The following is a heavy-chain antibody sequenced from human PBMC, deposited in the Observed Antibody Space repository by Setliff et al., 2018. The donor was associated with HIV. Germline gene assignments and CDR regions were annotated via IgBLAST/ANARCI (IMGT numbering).Heavy chain of an antibody. CDR2: IAPSSGGI. D-gene: IGHD1-20*01. CDR3: ARSDISGTGYFDS. J-gene: IGHJ4*02. CDR1: GYTFTSYI. Sequence: EASVKVSCKASGYTFTSYILHWVRQAAGQGLEWVGRIAPSSGGIHYAQKFQDRVTMTRDTSTSTVYMDLSRLRSADTAVYHCARSDISGTGYFDSWGQGTLVTVSS. V-gene: IGHV1-46*01.